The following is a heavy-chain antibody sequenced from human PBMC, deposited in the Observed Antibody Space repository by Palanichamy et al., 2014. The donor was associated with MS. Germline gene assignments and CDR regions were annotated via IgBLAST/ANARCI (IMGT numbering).Heavy chain of an antibody. Sequence: QVQLVQSGAEVKKPGASVKVSCKASGYAFTDYAIHWVRQAPGQRLEWMGWINAGNGNTKYSQKFQSRVTITRDTSADTAYMELSSLRSEDTALYYCVREHDSWSGYSFDFWGQGTLVTASS. J-gene: IGHJ4*02. D-gene: IGHD3-3*01. CDR1: GYAFTDYA. CDR3: VREHDSWSGYSFDF. CDR2: INAGNGNT. V-gene: IGHV1-3*01.